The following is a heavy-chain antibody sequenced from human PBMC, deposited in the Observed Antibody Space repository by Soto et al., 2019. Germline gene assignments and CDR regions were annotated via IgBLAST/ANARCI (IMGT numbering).Heavy chain of an antibody. CDR2: IHYSGNT. V-gene: IGHV4-31*03. Sequence: QVQLQESGPGLVKPSQTLSLTCTVSGVSINSGDYYWNRIRQHPGKGLECIGSIHYSGNTYYNPPLERRLSVTVDTSKSHVSLKLSSVTAAYSDVYYCARVGASYESSGYLISVAFDLWGQGTRVT. CDR1: GVSINSGDYY. D-gene: IGHD3-22*01. CDR3: ARVGASYESSGYLISVAFDL. J-gene: IGHJ3*01.